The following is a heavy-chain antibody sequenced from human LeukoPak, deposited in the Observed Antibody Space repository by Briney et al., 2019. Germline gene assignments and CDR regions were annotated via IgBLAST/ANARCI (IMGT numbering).Heavy chain of an antibody. V-gene: IGHV4-34*01. J-gene: IGHJ5*02. CDR2: INHSGST. CDR1: GGSFIGYY. Sequence: SETLSLTCAVYGGSFIGYYWSWIRQPPGKGLEWIGEINHSGSTNYNPSLKSRVTISVDTSKNQFSLKLSSVTAADTALYYCARAPSDYLNWFDPWGQGTLVTVSS. D-gene: IGHD4/OR15-4a*01. CDR3: ARAPSDYLNWFDP.